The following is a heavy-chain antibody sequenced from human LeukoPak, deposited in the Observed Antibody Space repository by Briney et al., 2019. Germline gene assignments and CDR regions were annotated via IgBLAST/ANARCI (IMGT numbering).Heavy chain of an antibody. D-gene: IGHD6-19*01. V-gene: IGHV4-61*08. Sequence: SETLSLTCAVSGGSISSGGYYWSWIRQPPGKGLEWIGYIYYSGSTNYNPSLKSRVTISVDTSKNQFSLKLSSVTAADTAVYYCARHKTLAVAGGHWFDPWGQGTLVTVSS. CDR3: ARHKTLAVAGGHWFDP. CDR1: GGSISSGGYY. J-gene: IGHJ5*02. CDR2: IYYSGST.